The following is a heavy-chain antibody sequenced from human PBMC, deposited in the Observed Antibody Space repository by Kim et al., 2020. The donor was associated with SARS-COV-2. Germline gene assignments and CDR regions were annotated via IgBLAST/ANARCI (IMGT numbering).Heavy chain of an antibody. CDR1: GGSISSYY. CDR3: SRDRALSY. V-gene: IGHV4-59*01. Sequence: SETLSLTCTVSGGSISSYYWSWIRQPPGKGLEWIGYIYYSGSTNYNPSLKSRVTISVDTSKNQFSLKLSSLTAADTAVSYCSRDRALSYCGQVTLVTVSS. J-gene: IGHJ1*01. CDR2: IYYSGST. D-gene: IGHD3-16*02.